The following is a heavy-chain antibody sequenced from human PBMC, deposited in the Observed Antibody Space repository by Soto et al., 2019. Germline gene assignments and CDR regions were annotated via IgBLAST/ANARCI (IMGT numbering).Heavy chain of an antibody. CDR1: GFTFSTYG. J-gene: IGHJ4*02. V-gene: IGHV3-48*01. CDR2: ISSHSTTI. CDR3: TGLSSFWRDDS. D-gene: IGHD3-3*01. Sequence: EVQLVESGGALVQPGGSLRLYCAASGFTFSTYGMTWVRQAPGKGLEWVSYISSHSTTIFYADSVKGRFTISRDDAKNSLSLQMNSLRAEDTAVYYCTGLSSFWRDDSWGQGTVVYVSS.